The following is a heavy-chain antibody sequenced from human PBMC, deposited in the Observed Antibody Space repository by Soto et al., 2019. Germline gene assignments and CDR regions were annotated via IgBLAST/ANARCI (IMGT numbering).Heavy chain of an antibody. CDR3: ARAQNPIVVVTAIFDY. CDR2: IYYSGST. J-gene: IGHJ4*02. CDR1: GGSISSGGYY. V-gene: IGHV4-31*03. D-gene: IGHD2-21*02. Sequence: PSETLSLTCTVSGGSISSGGYYWSWIRQHPGKGLEWIGYIYYSGSTYYNPSLKSRVTISVDTSKNQFSLKLSSVTAADTAVYYCARAQNPIVVVTAIFDYWGQGTLVTASS.